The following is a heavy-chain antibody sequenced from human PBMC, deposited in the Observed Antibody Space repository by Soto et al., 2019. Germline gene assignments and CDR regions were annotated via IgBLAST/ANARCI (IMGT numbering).Heavy chain of an antibody. V-gene: IGHV3-21*01. CDR2: ISPSTSHI. CDR1: GFTFSSCT. D-gene: IGHD2-15*01. CDR3: SGCSGGACHQNYGMDV. J-gene: IGHJ6*02. Sequence: EVHLVESGGGLVKPGGSLRLSCAVSGFTFSSCTMNWVRQAPGKGLEWVSSISPSTSHIYYADSVKGRFTISRDNAKNSLFLQMSSLRAEDTAVYYCSGCSGGACHQNYGMDVWGQGTTVTVSS.